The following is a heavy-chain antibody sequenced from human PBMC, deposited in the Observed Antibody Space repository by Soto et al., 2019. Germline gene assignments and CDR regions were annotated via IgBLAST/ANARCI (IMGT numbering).Heavy chain of an antibody. J-gene: IGHJ4*02. CDR3: ARDGGSHGPSYFDS. V-gene: IGHV3-33*01. CDR2: IWSDGSNK. D-gene: IGHD6-13*01. CDR1: GSTFSNYG. Sequence: VQLVESGGGVVQPGTSLRLSCVASGSTFSNYGMHWVRQAPGKGPQWVAVIWSDGSNKSYGEPVKGRFTISRDNSKNTLYLDINSLRAEDMAVYYCARDGGSHGPSYFDSWGQGSLVIVP.